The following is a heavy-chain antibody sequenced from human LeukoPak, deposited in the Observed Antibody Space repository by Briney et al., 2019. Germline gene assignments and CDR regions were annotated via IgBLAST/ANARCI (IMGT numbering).Heavy chain of an antibody. D-gene: IGHD3-22*01. V-gene: IGHV3-48*01. CDR3: ARDGHRRDSSSSGY. Sequence: GGSLRLSCAASGFTFSTYSMNWVRQAPGKGLEWVSYISSSSSTIYYADSVKGRFTISRDNAKNSLYLQMNSLRAEDTAVYYCARDGHRRDSSSSGYWGQGTLVTVSS. CDR2: ISSSSSTI. J-gene: IGHJ4*02. CDR1: GFTFSTYS.